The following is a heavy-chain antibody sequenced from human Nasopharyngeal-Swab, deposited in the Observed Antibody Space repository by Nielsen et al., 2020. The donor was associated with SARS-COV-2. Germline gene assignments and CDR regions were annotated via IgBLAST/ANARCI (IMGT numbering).Heavy chain of an antibody. Sequence: WIRQPPGKGLEWVAVISYDGSNKYYADSVKGRFTISRDNSKNTLYLQMNSLRAGDTAVYYCARSGDYCSSTSCYLSDAFDIWGQGTMVTVSS. V-gene: IGHV3-30-3*01. J-gene: IGHJ3*02. CDR3: ARSGDYCSSTSCYLSDAFDI. D-gene: IGHD2-2*01. CDR2: ISYDGSNK.